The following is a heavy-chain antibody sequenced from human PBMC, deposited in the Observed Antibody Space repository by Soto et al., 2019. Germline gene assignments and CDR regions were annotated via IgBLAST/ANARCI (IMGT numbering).Heavy chain of an antibody. CDR3: ASEYFRGGATGWFDP. D-gene: IGHD1-26*01. CDR2: INAGNGNT. V-gene: IGHV1-3*01. CDR1: GYTFTSYA. Sequence: ASVKVSCKASGYTFTSYAMHWVRQAPGQRLEWMGWINAGNGNTKYSQKFQGRVTITRDTSASTAYMELSSLRSEDTAVYYCASEYFRGGATGWFDPWGQGTLVTVSS. J-gene: IGHJ5*02.